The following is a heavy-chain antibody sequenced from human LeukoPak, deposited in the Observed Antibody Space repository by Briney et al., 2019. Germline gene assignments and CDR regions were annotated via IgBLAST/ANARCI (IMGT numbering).Heavy chain of an antibody. CDR1: GFTFTDYK. D-gene: IGHD4-17*01. CDR2: IDPTTTDI. V-gene: IGHV3-21*01. Sequence: GGSLRLSCVASGFTFTDYKINWVRQAPGKGLEWVSGIDPTTTDIRYADSLKGRFSISRDNAKNSIYLQMNSLRAKDTAIYYCARSNYGDHAPHDHWGQGTLVTVSS. CDR3: ARSNYGDHAPHDH. J-gene: IGHJ4*02.